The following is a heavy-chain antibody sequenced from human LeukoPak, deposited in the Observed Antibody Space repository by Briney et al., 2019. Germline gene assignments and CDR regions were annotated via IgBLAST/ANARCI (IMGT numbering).Heavy chain of an antibody. CDR3: ARGGFGPSDALDI. J-gene: IGHJ3*02. V-gene: IGHV3-23*05. D-gene: IGHD2-15*01. CDR1: GFTFSSSA. CDR2: LYSSGTT. Sequence: GGSLRLSCAASGFTFSSSAMNWVRQAPGKGLEWVSILYSSGTTYYANSVKGRFTISRDNSENKLFLQMNSLRAEDTAVYYCARGGFGPSDALDIWGQGTMITVSS.